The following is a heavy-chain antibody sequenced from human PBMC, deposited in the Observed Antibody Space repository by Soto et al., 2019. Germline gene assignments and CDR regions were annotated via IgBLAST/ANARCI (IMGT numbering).Heavy chain of an antibody. CDR3: AKGAKSWSDFWSGYYTMSADYYGMDV. V-gene: IGHV3-23*01. Sequence: GGSLRLSCAASGFTFSSYAMSWVRQAPGKGLEWVSAISGSGGSTYYADSVKGRFTISRDNSKNTLYLQMNSLRAEDTAVYYCAKGAKSWSDFWSGYYTMSADYYGMDVWGQGTTVTVSS. CDR2: ISGSGGST. J-gene: IGHJ6*02. CDR1: GFTFSSYA. D-gene: IGHD3-3*01.